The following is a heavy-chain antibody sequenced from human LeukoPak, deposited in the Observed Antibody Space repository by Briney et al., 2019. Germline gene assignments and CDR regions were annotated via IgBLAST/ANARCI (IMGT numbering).Heavy chain of an antibody. CDR3: ARDILGTTMGNFQH. CDR1: GFTFNNYA. J-gene: IGHJ1*01. D-gene: IGHD1-26*01. CDR2: ISYDGSNK. Sequence: GSLRLSCAASGFTFNNYAMHWVRQAPGKGLEWVADISYDGSNKYYADSVKGRFTISRDNSKNTLYLQMSSLRAEDTAMYYCARDILGTTMGNFQHWGQGTLVTVSS. V-gene: IGHV3-30-3*01.